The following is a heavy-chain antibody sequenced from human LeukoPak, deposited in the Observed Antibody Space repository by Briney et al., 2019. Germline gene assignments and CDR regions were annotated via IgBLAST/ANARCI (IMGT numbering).Heavy chain of an antibody. CDR2: ISWNSGSI. D-gene: IGHD1-26*01. V-gene: IGHV3-9*01. CDR3: AKDRGVGAPDY. Sequence: GGSLRLSCAASGFTFDDYAMHWVRQAPGKGLEWVSGISWNSGSIGYADSVKGRFTISRDNAKNSLYLQMNSLRAEDTALYYCAKDRGVGAPDYWGQGTLVTVSS. CDR1: GFTFDDYA. J-gene: IGHJ4*02.